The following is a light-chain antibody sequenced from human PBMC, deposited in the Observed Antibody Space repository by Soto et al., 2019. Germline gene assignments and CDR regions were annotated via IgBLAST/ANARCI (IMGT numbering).Light chain of an antibody. V-gene: IGLV2-14*01. J-gene: IGLJ1*01. CDR1: SSDGGGYNY. Sequence: QSVLTQPASVSGSPGQSITISCTGTSSDGGGYNYVSWYQQHPGKAPKLMIYDVSNRPSGVSNRFSGSKSGNTASLTISGLKAEDEADYFCCSYAGTVAYVFGTGTKVTVL. CDR3: CSYAGTVAYV. CDR2: DVS.